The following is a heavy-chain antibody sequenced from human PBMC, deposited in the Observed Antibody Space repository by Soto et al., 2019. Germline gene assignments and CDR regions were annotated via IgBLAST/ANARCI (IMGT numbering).Heavy chain of an antibody. D-gene: IGHD1-1*01. CDR1: GYTFTSYD. Sequence: QVQLVQSGAEVKKPGASVKVSCKASGYTFTSYDIKWVRQATGQGLEWMGWMNPSTGSTGFAQKFQGRVTMTSNPSISTASLELSSLTSEDTAVYYCARGRLVAGTVDYWGQGTLVTVSS. CDR3: ARGRLVAGTVDY. V-gene: IGHV1-8*01. CDR2: MNPSTGST. J-gene: IGHJ4*02.